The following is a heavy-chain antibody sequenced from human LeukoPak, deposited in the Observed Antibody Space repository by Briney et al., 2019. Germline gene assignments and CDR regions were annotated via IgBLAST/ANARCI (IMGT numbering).Heavy chain of an antibody. Sequence: QPGGSLRLSCAASGFTVSNNYMTWVRQAPGKGLEWVSLIYSGGSTYYADSVKGRFTISRDNSKNTVYPQMNSLRAEDTAVYYCARNIPVTRWGYWGQGTLVTVSS. CDR1: GFTVSNNY. CDR2: IYSGGST. D-gene: IGHD2-21*01. V-gene: IGHV3-66*01. J-gene: IGHJ4*02. CDR3: ARNIPVTRWGY.